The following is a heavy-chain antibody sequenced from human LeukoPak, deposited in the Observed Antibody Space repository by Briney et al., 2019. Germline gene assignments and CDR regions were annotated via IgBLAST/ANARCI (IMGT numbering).Heavy chain of an antibody. J-gene: IGHJ3*02. CDR1: GGSFSGYY. D-gene: IGHD4-17*01. V-gene: IGHV4-34*01. CDR3: ARGPRSRSVKAFDI. CDR2: INHSGST. Sequence: PETLSLTCAVYGGSFSGYYWSWIRQPPGKGLEWIGEINHSGSTNYNPSLKSRVTISVDTSKNQFSLKLSSVTAADTAVYYCARGPRSRSVKAFDIWGQGTMVTVSS.